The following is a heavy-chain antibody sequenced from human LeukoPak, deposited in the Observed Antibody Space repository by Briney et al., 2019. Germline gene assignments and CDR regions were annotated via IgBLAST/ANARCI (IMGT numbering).Heavy chain of an antibody. Sequence: IPSETLSLTCAVYGGSFSGYYWSWIRQPPGKGLEWIGEINHSGSTNYNPSLKSRVTISVDTSKNQFSLKLSSVTAADTAVYYCARGRSMRYCSGGSCYAYYYYGMDVWGQGTTVTVSS. D-gene: IGHD2-15*01. V-gene: IGHV4-34*01. CDR2: INHSGST. CDR1: GGSFSGYY. J-gene: IGHJ6*02. CDR3: ARGRSMRYCSGGSCYAYYYYGMDV.